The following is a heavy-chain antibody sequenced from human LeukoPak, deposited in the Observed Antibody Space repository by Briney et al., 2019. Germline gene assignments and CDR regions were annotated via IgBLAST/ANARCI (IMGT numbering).Heavy chain of an antibody. Sequence: ASVKVSCKASGYTFTSYGIGWVRQAPGQGLEWMGWISAYNGNTNYAQKLQGRVTMSTDTSTSTAYMELRSLRSDDTAVYYCARISPEPYSNDYWGQGTLVTVSS. D-gene: IGHD4-11*01. CDR1: GYTFTSYG. CDR2: ISAYNGNT. CDR3: ARISPEPYSNDY. V-gene: IGHV1-18*01. J-gene: IGHJ4*02.